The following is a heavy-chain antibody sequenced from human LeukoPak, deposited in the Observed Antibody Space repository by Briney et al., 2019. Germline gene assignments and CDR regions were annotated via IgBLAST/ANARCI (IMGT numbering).Heavy chain of an antibody. Sequence: GGSLRLSCAATGFTVSSNYMSWVRQAPGKGLEWVLVLYSDASTYYADSVKGRFIISRLSSENTLYLQINSLRVEDTAVYYCARMNSGTYFYYWGQGTLVSVSS. CDR2: LYSDAST. CDR1: GFTVSSNY. D-gene: IGHD1-26*01. V-gene: IGHV3-53*04. J-gene: IGHJ4*02. CDR3: ARMNSGTYFYY.